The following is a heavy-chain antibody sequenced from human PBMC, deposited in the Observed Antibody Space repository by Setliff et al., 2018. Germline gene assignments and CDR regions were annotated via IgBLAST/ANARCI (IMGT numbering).Heavy chain of an antibody. Sequence: KASETLSLTCNVSGVSISSYYWSWIRQPPGKGLESIGYIQKSGSTNYNPSLMSRASISVDTSKNQFSLKLRSVTAADTAVYYCARLSWNGLRYYGLDVWGQGTTVTVSS. CDR2: IQKSGST. CDR3: ARLSWNGLRYYGLDV. J-gene: IGHJ6*02. V-gene: IGHV4-59*01. D-gene: IGHD3-3*01. CDR1: GVSISSYY.